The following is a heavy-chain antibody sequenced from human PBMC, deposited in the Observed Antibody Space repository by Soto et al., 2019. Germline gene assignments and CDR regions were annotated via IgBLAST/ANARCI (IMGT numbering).Heavy chain of an antibody. CDR3: ARVDPGHCSGGICSSRPRNYYYYYGLDV. D-gene: IGHD2-15*01. CDR2: ISFDGSNK. V-gene: IGHV3-30-3*01. Sequence: GGSLRLSCVASGFTLSSYAVHWVRQAPGKGLEWVAVISFDGSNKYYADSVKGRITVSRDNSRSRVDLEMNSLRPEDTGVYRCARVDPGHCSGGICSSRPRNYYYYYGLDVWGQGTTVTVSS. CDR1: GFTLSSYA. J-gene: IGHJ6*02.